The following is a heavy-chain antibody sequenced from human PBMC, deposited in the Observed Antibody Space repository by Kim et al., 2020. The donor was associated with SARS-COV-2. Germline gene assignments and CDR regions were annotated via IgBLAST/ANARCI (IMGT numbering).Heavy chain of an antibody. V-gene: IGHV3-53*01. D-gene: IGHD6-13*01. CDR1: GFTVSSNY. J-gene: IGHJ4*02. Sequence: GGSLRLSCAASGFTVSSNYMSWVRQAPGKGLEWVSVIYSGGSTYYADSVKGRFTISSDKSKNSQYIQMNSLRAEDTAVYYCAGDPSIAAAGTGYWGQGTLVTVSS. CDR3: AGDPSIAAAGTGY. CDR2: IYSGGST.